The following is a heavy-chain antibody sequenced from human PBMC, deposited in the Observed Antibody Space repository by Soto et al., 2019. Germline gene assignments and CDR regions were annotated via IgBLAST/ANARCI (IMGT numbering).Heavy chain of an antibody. Sequence: SETLSLTCTVSGGSISSSSYYWGWIRQPPGKGLEWIGSIYYSGSTYYNPSLKSRVTISVDTSKNHFSPTLSSVAAADRAVYYCTRVYYNFWRGYSLNWSNPWGQGTLVTVSS. D-gene: IGHD3-3*01. V-gene: IGHV4-39*02. CDR1: GGSISSSSYY. J-gene: IGHJ5*02. CDR2: IYYSGST. CDR3: TRVYYNFWRGYSLNWSNP.